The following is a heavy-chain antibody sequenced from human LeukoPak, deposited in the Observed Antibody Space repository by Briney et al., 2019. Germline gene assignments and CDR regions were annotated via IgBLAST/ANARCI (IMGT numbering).Heavy chain of an antibody. CDR2: ISRSGST. CDR3: ARTIVVVPAAIYYGMDL. CDR1: GGSINSYY. V-gene: IGHV4-59*01. J-gene: IGHJ6*02. D-gene: IGHD2-2*01. Sequence: PSETLSLTCTVSGGSINSYYWSWIRQPPGKGLEWIGYISRSGSTNYKPSLKSRVTISLDTSKNQFSLKLSSVTAADTAMYYCARTIVVVPAAIYYGMDLWGQGTTVTVSS.